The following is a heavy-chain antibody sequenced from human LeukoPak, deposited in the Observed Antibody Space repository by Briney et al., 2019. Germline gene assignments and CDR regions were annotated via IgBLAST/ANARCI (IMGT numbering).Heavy chain of an antibody. V-gene: IGHV3-7*01. Sequence: GGSLRLSCATSGFTFSNFWMSWVRQAPGKGLEWVANIKQDGSEKYYVDSVKGQFTISRDNAKNSLYLQMNSLRAEDTAVYYCARPPAVVVVAAYFSDAFDIWGQGTMVTVSS. CDR1: GFTFSNFW. CDR2: IKQDGSEK. J-gene: IGHJ3*02. D-gene: IGHD2-15*01. CDR3: ARPPAVVVVAAYFSDAFDI.